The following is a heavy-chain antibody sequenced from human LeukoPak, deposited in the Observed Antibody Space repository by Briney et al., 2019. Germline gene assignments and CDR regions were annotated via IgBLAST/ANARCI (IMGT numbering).Heavy chain of an antibody. V-gene: IGHV1-69*04. CDR1: GGTFSSYA. CDR3: ARDGHCSGGSCPKRGYFDY. CDR2: IIPILGIA. Sequence: GASVKVSCKASGGTFSSYAISWVRQAPGQGLEWMGRIIPILGIANYAQKFQGRVTITADKSTSTAYMELSSLRSEDTAVYYCARDGHCSGGSCPKRGYFDYWGQGTLVTVSS. D-gene: IGHD2-15*01. J-gene: IGHJ4*02.